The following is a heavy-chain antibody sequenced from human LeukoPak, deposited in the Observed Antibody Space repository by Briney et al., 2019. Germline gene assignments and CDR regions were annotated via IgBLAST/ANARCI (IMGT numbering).Heavy chain of an antibody. CDR2: IYYSGST. V-gene: IGHV4-39*07. D-gene: IGHD3-10*01. J-gene: IGHJ5*02. Sequence: SETLSLTCTVSGGSISRSSYYWGWIRQSPGKGLEWIGSIYYSGSTYYNPSLKSRVTISVDTSKNQFSLKLSSVTAADTAVYYCARDRSGFGEFRNWFDPWGQGTLVTV. CDR3: ARDRSGFGEFRNWFDP. CDR1: GGSISRSSYY.